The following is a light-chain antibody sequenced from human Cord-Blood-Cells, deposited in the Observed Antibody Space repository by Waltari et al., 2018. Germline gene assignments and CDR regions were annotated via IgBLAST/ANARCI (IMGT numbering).Light chain of an antibody. CDR1: QSVSSN. J-gene: IGKJ1*01. CDR2: GAS. V-gene: IGKV3-15*01. Sequence: EIVMTQPPPTLSVSPGERATLSCRASQSVSSNLAWYQQKPGQAPRLLIYGASTRATGIPARFSGSGSGTEFTLTISSLQSEDFAVYYCQQYNNWWTFGQGTKVEIK. CDR3: QQYNNWWT.